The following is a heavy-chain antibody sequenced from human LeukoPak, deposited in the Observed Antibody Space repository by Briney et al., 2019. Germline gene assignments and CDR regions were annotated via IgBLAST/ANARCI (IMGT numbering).Heavy chain of an antibody. D-gene: IGHD6-19*01. Sequence: SETLSLTCTVSGGSISSSSYYWGWIRQPPGKGLEWIGYIYYSGSTNYNPSLKSRVTISVDTSKNQFSLKLSSVTAADTAVYYCARLLLAVAGTNYFDYWGQGTLVTVSS. CDR1: GGSISSSSYY. J-gene: IGHJ4*02. CDR2: IYYSGST. CDR3: ARLLLAVAGTNYFDY. V-gene: IGHV4-61*05.